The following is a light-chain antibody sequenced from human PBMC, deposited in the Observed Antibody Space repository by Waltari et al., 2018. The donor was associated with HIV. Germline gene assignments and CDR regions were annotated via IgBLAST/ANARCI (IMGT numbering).Light chain of an antibody. V-gene: IGKV3-20*01. J-gene: IGKJ5*01. CDR2: CAS. Sequence: EIVLTQSPGTLSLSPGERATLSCTASQSTGSSYLAWYQQKPGHAPRLLIYCASSRAAGIPDRFRGSGSGTDFTLTISRVEPEDFAVYYCQQYGSSPSITFGQGTRLDIK. CDR3: QQYGSSPSIT. CDR1: QSTGSSY.